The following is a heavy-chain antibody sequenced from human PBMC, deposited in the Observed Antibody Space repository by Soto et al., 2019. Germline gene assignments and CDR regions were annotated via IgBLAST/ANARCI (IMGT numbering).Heavy chain of an antibody. CDR1: GYSFTSYG. CDR3: ARITPEITIFGVDPTHDY. Sequence: QVQLVQSGAEVKKPGASVKVSCKASGYSFTSYGISWVRQAPGQGLEWMGWISAYNGNTNYAQKLQGRVTMTTDTSTSTAYMELRSLRSDDMAVYYCARITPEITIFGVDPTHDYWGQGTLVTVSS. V-gene: IGHV1-18*03. J-gene: IGHJ4*02. D-gene: IGHD3-3*01. CDR2: ISAYNGNT.